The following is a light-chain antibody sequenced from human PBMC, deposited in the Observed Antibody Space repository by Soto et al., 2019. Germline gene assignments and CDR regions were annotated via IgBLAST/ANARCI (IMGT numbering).Light chain of an antibody. V-gene: IGKV3-20*01. CDR2: GAS. CDR3: QQHGSSPLAVT. CDR1: QYIRADY. Sequence: PGAIATVSFRAIQYIRADYLARYQQTPGQAPRLLIYGASTRATGIPDRFSGSGSGTDFTLTISSREPQDDAVYYCQQHGSSPLAVTFGPGTKVDI. J-gene: IGKJ3*01.